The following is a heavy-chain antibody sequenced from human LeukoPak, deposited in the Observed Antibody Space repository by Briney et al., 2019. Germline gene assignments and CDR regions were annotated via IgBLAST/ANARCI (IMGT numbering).Heavy chain of an antibody. CDR2: INPNSGGT. J-gene: IGHJ6*02. CDR1: GYTFTGYY. CDR3: ARSRGYSYGPNYYYYYGMDV. Sequence: WASVKVSCKASGYTFTGYYMHWVRQAPGQGLEWMGWINPNSGGTNYAQKFQGRVTMTRDTSISTAYMELSRLRSDDTAVYYCARSRGYSYGPNYYYYYGMDVWGQGTTVTVSS. D-gene: IGHD5-18*01. V-gene: IGHV1-2*02.